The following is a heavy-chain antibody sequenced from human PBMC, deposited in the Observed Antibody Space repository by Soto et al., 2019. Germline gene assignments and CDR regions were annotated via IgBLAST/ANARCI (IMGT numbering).Heavy chain of an antibody. D-gene: IGHD3-22*01. CDR2: ISGSGGST. V-gene: IGHV3-23*01. J-gene: IGHJ4*02. CDR1: GFTFSSYA. CDR3: AKVSTYYYDSSGIYDY. Sequence: GGSLRLSCAASGFTFSSYAMSWVRQAPGKGLEWVSAISGSGGSTYYADSVKGRFTISRDNSKNTLYLQMNSLRAEDTAVYYCAKVSTYYYDSSGIYDYWGQGTLVTVSS.